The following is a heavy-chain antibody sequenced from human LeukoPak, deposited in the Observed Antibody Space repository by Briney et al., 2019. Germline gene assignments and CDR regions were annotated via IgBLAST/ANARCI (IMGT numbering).Heavy chain of an antibody. J-gene: IGHJ4*02. CDR2: ISGSGGST. D-gene: IGHD2-8*02. Sequence: PGGSLRLSCAASGFTFSSYGMNWVRQAPGKGLEWVSAISGSGGSTYYADSVKGRFTISRDNSKSTLSLQMNSLRAEDTAIYYCATYRQVLLPFESWGQGTLVTVSS. CDR3: ATYRQVLLPFES. V-gene: IGHV3-23*01. CDR1: GFTFSSYG.